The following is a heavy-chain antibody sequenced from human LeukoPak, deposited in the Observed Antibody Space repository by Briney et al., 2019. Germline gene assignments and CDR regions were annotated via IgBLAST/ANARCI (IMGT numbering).Heavy chain of an antibody. CDR2: MNPNSGNT. CDR1: GYTFTSYD. CDR3: ARVDTAMDPMDY. V-gene: IGHV1-8*01. J-gene: IGHJ4*02. Sequence: GASVKVSCKASGYTFTSYDINWVRQATGQGLEWMGWMNPNSGNTGYAQKFQGRVTVTRNTSISTAYMELSSLRSEDTAVYYCARVDTAMDPMDYWGQGTLVTVSS. D-gene: IGHD5-18*01.